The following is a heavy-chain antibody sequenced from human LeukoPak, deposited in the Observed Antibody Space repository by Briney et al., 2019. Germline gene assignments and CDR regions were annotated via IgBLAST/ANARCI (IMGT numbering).Heavy chain of an antibody. Sequence: SVKVSCKASGGTFISYAISWVRQAPGQGGEWMGGIIPIFRTANYAQKFQGSFTITTDESTSTAYMELSSLRSEDTAVYYCAALKKYYYDSSGYAFDYWGQGTLVTVSS. J-gene: IGHJ4*02. CDR2: IIPIFRTA. D-gene: IGHD3-22*01. V-gene: IGHV1-69*05. CDR1: GGTFISYA. CDR3: AALKKYYYDSSGYAFDY.